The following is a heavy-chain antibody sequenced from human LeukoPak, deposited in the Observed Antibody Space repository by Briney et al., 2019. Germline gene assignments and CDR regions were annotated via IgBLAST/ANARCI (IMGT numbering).Heavy chain of an antibody. V-gene: IGHV1-24*01. CDR2: FNPEDGEK. CDR3: ATAHDILTGYWAYYFDY. D-gene: IGHD3-9*01. CDR1: GYTLTELS. Sequence: GASVTVSCKVSGYTLTELSMHWVRQAPGKGLEWMGGFNPEDGEKIYAQKFQGRVTMTEDTSTDTAYMELSSLRSEDTAVYYCATAHDILTGYWAYYFDYWGQGTLVTVSS. J-gene: IGHJ4*02.